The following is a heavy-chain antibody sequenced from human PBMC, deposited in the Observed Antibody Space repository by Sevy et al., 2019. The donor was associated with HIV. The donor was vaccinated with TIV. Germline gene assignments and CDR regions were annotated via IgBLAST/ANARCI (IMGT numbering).Heavy chain of an antibody. Sequence: GETLKISCKGSGYSFTSYWIGWVRQMPGKGLEWMGIIYPGDSDTRYSPSFQGQVTISVDKSISTAYLQWSSLKASDTAMYYCARRPMVQGDFFDYWGQGTLVTVSS. CDR2: IYPGDSDT. J-gene: IGHJ4*02. D-gene: IGHD3-10*01. CDR1: GYSFTSYW. CDR3: ARRPMVQGDFFDY. V-gene: IGHV5-51*01.